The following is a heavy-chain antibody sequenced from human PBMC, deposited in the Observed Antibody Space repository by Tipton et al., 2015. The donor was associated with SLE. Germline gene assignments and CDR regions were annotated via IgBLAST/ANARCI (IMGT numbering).Heavy chain of an antibody. CDR2: IYYSGST. CDR3: ARALIGGDWYFDL. Sequence: TLSLTCTVSGGSISSRSYYWGWIRQPPGKGLEWIGSIYYSGSTNYNPSLKSRVTISVDTSKNQFSLKLSSVTAADTAVYYCARALIGGDWYFDLWGRGTLVTVSS. J-gene: IGHJ2*01. D-gene: IGHD3-16*01. V-gene: IGHV4-39*07. CDR1: GGSISSRSYY.